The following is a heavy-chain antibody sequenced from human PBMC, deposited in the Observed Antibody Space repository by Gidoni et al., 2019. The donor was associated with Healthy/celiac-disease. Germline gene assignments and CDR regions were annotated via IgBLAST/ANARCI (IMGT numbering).Heavy chain of an antibody. CDR2: IYWEDDK. CDR3: AHALTGAFDS. V-gene: IGHV2-5*02. D-gene: IGHD7-27*01. Sequence: QITLKESGPTLFTPTQTLTLTCTFSGFSLSTSGVGVGCIRQPPGKALEWLGLIYWEDDKRYSPSLNSRLTITKDPYKNQVVLTMTNMYPVDTATYYCAHALTGAFDSWGQGTMVTVSS. J-gene: IGHJ3*02. CDR1: GFSLSTSGVG.